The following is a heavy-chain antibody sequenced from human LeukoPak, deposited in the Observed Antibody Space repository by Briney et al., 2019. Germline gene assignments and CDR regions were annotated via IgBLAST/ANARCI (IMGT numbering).Heavy chain of an antibody. V-gene: IGHV4-38-2*02. CDR2: ISHGRST. D-gene: IGHD2-2*02. CDR1: GYSFSSGYY. CDR3: ARDDGIVVVPAAIRGAYFDY. J-gene: IGHJ4*02. Sequence: PSETLSLTCTVSGYSFSSGYYWGWIRQPPGKGLEWIGSISHGRSTYYNPSLKSRVTISVDTSKNQFSLKLSSVTAADTAVYYCARDDGIVVVPAAIRGAYFDYWGQGTLVTVSS.